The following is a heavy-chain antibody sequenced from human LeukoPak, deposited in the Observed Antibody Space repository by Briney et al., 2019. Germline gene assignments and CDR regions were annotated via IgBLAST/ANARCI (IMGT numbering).Heavy chain of an antibody. CDR3: AREPSDIALDV. J-gene: IGHJ6*02. CDR1: GFTVSSTF. D-gene: IGHD2-15*01. V-gene: IGHV3-53*01. Sequence: GGSLRLSCAVSGFTVSSTFMSWVRHTPGKGLEWVSVIYSDGSGGSTHYADSVKGRFTISRDNSKNTLYLQMNSLRAEDTAVYYCAREPSDIALDVWGQGTTVTVSS. CDR2: IYSDGSGGST.